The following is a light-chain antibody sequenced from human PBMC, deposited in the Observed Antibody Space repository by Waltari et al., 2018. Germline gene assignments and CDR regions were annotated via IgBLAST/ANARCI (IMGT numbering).Light chain of an antibody. CDR1: RHRRYS. Sequence: SSDLTQDPAVSVALGQTVRITCQEDRHRRYSASWYQQRPGQAPILVLYGQNDRPSGIPDRFSGSTSGNTASLTITGAQAEDEADYYCHSRDTSSTRFFGGGTRLTV. J-gene: IGLJ2*01. V-gene: IGLV3-19*01. CDR3: HSRDTSSTRF. CDR2: GQN.